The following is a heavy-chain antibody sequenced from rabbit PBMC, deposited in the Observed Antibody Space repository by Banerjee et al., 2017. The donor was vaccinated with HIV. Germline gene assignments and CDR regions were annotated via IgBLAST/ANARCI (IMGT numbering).Heavy chain of an antibody. Sequence: QEQLVESGGGLVQPEGSLTLTCKASGLDFSSSYWICWVRQAPGKGLEWIACIYTSSGSTYYASWAKGRFTISKTSSTTVTLQMTSLTAADTATYFCAGSLADSYGYAFNLWGQGTLVTVS. V-gene: IGHV1S45*01. CDR3: AGSLADSYGYAFNL. D-gene: IGHD6-1*01. CDR2: IYTSSGST. J-gene: IGHJ4*01. CDR1: GLDFSSSYW.